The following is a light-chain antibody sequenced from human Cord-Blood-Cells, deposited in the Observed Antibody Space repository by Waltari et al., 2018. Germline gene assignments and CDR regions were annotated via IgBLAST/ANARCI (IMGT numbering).Light chain of an antibody. CDR2: AAS. CDR3: QQSYSTLP. V-gene: IGKV1-39*01. J-gene: IGKJ4*01. CDR1: QSISSY. Sequence: DIQMTQSPSSLSASVGDRVTITCRASQSISSYLNWYQQKPGKAPKLLIYAASSLQSGVPSRFSVSGSGTDFTLTISSLQPQDFATYYCQQSYSTLPFGGGTKVEIK.